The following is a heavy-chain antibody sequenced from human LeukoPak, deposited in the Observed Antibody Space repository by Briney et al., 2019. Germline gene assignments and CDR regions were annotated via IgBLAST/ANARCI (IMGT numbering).Heavy chain of an antibody. J-gene: IGHJ6*02. CDR2: IYSGGST. Sequence: GGSLRLSCAASGFTFSSFAMHWVRQAPGKGLEWVALIYSGGSTYYADFVKGRFTISRDNSKNTLYLQMSSLRAEDTAVYYCAGFSHKGVWGQGTTVTVSS. CDR1: GFTFSSFA. CDR3: AGFSHKGV. V-gene: IGHV3-66*01.